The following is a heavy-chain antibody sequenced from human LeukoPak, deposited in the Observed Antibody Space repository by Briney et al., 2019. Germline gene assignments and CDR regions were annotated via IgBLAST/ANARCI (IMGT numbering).Heavy chain of an antibody. CDR1: GYNFTNYW. CDR3: ARRSVPEKTSPSTFDI. Sequence: GESLKISCKGSGYNFTNYWIGWVRQMPGKGLEWMGIIYPGDSDTKYSPSFQGQVTISADKSISTAYLQWSSLKASDTAMYYCARRSVPEKTSPSTFDIWGQGTMVTVSS. J-gene: IGHJ3*02. D-gene: IGHD4-11*01. V-gene: IGHV5-51*01. CDR2: IYPGDSDT.